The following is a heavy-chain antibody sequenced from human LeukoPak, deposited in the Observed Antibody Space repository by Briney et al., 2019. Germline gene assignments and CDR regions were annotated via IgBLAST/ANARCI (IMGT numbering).Heavy chain of an antibody. CDR1: GGSINSYY. V-gene: IGHV4-4*07. D-gene: IGHD6-19*01. J-gene: IGHJ6*02. CDR3: ARSSIPVAGSDKFQYYYYTMDV. CDR2: LYMGGTT. Sequence: SETLSLTCTVSGGSINSYYWNWIRQPAGKGLEWIGRLYMGGTTFYNPSLRSRVTMSVDTSKMQLSLNLRSVTAADTAVYYCARSSIPVAGSDKFQYYYYTMDVWGQGTTVTVSS.